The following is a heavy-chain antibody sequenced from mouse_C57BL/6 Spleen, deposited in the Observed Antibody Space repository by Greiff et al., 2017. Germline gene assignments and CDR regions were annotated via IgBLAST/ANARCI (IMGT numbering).Heavy chain of an antibody. CDR3: ARGLRRVWYCDV. CDR2: IDPSDSYT. J-gene: IGHJ1*03. CDR1: GYTFTSYW. Sequence: QVQLQQPGAELVRPGTSVKLSCKASGYTFTSYWMHWVKQRPGQGLEWIGVIDPSDSYTNYNQKFKGKATLTVDTSSSTAYMQLSSLTSEDSAVYYCARGLRRVWYCDVWGTGTTVTVSS. D-gene: IGHD2-4*01. V-gene: IGHV1-59*01.